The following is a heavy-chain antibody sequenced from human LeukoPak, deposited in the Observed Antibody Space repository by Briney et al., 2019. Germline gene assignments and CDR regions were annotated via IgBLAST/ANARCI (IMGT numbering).Heavy chain of an antibody. J-gene: IGHJ4*02. CDR3: ARGPPAGNFIDF. Sequence: GGSLRLSCTASGFTVSHNYMHWVRQAPGKGLEWVSVIHSGASSYHADSVKGRFTISRDNSKTTVFLQLNSLRAEDTAVYYCARGPPAGNFIDFWGQGTMVTVSS. CDR2: IHSGASS. D-gene: IGHD2-2*01. CDR1: GFTVSHNY. V-gene: IGHV3-53*01.